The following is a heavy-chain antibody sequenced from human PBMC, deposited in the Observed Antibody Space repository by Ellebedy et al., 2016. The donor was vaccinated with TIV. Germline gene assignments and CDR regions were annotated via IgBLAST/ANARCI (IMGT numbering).Heavy chain of an antibody. V-gene: IGHV3-7*01. CDR3: TRNLGHYLLSD. Sequence: GGSLRLXXAASGFTFSSYWMTWVRQAPGKGLEWVANINGDGSAIQYADSVEGRFTISRDNAKNSLYLQMNSLRVEDTAVYYCTRNLGHYLLSDWGQGSLVTVSS. J-gene: IGHJ4*02. CDR2: INGDGSAI. D-gene: IGHD2-15*01. CDR1: GFTFSSYW.